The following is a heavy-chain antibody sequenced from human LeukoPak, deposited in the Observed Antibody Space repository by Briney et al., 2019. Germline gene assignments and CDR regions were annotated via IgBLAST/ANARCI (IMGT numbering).Heavy chain of an antibody. V-gene: IGHV3-21*01. CDR1: GFPFSDYA. Sequence: GGSLRLSCEPSGFPFSDYAMNWVRQAPGKGLEWVSSITSSGRYIYYADSVKGRFTISRDNSENSLYLQMDSLTAEDTAVYYCTRKGSQWDFLVDYWGQGTRVAVSP. CDR2: ITSSGRYI. J-gene: IGHJ4*02. CDR3: TRKGSQWDFLVDY. D-gene: IGHD2/OR15-2a*01.